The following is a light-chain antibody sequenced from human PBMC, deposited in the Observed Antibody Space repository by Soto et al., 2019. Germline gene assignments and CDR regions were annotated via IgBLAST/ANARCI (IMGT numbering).Light chain of an antibody. CDR1: QSLNSW. J-gene: IGKJ1*01. CDR3: QQYNTYPWT. V-gene: IGKV1-5*03. Sequence: DTQMTQSPSTLSASVGDRVTITCRASQSLNSWLAWYQQKPGKAPNLLVYKASSLKTGVPPRFSGSESGTEFTLTISSLQPDDFATYYXQQYNTYPWTFGQGTKVEFK. CDR2: KAS.